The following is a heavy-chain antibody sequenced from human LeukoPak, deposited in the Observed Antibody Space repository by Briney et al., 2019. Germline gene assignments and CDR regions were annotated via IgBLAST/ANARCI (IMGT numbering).Heavy chain of an antibody. J-gene: IGHJ4*02. Sequence: GSLRLSCAASGFTFSSYSMNWVRQAPGKGLEWVSYISSYSGTIHYADSVKGRFTISRDNAKNSLYLQMNSLGADDTAVYYCARGGYYYARGFDYWGQGTLVTVSS. V-gene: IGHV3-48*01. D-gene: IGHD3-10*01. CDR2: ISSYSGTI. CDR1: GFTFSSYS. CDR3: ARGGYYYARGFDY.